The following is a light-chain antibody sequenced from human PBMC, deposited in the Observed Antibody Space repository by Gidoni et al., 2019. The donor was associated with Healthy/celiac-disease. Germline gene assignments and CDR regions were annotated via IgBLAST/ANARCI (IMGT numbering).Light chain of an antibody. CDR2: AAS. J-gene: IGKJ1*01. CDR3: QQSYSTPPWT. V-gene: IGKV1-39*01. CDR1: QSISSY. Sequence: DIQMTQSPSSLSASVGDRVTITCRPSQSISSYLNWYQQKPGKAPKLLIYAASSLQSGVPSRFSGSGSGTDFTLTISSLQPEDFATYDCQQSYSTPPWTFGQGTKVEIK.